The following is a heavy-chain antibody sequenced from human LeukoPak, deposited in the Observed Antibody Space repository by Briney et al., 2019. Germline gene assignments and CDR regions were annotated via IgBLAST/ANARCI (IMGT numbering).Heavy chain of an antibody. J-gene: IGHJ4*02. CDR3: ARDVSAYYYDSTGFDY. CDR1: GGSISSGSYY. CDR2: IYTSGST. Sequence: PSQTLSLTCTVSGGSISSGSYYWSWIRQPAGKGLEWIGRIYTSGSTNYNPSLKSRVTISVDTSKNQFSLKLSSVTAADTAVYYCARDVSAYYYDSTGFDYWGQGTLATVSS. D-gene: IGHD3-22*01. V-gene: IGHV4-61*02.